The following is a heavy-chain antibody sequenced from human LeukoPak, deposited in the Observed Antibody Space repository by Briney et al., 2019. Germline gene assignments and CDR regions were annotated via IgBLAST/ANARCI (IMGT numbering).Heavy chain of an antibody. D-gene: IGHD3-16*01. Sequence: ASVKVSCKASGYTFTSYGISWVRQAPGQGLEWMGWISAYNGNTNYAQKLQGRVTKTTDTSTSTAYMELRSLRSDDTAVYYCARDYDYVWGSPGSGFDILGQGTMVTVSS. CDR1: GYTFTSYG. J-gene: IGHJ3*02. V-gene: IGHV1-18*01. CDR3: ARDYDYVWGSPGSGFDI. CDR2: ISAYNGNT.